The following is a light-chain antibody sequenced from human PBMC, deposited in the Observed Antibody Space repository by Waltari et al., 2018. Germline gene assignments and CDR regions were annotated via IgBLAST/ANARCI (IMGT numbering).Light chain of an antibody. CDR3: SSYTSSSTYV. V-gene: IGLV2-14*01. Sequence: QSALTQPASVSGSPGQSITISCTGPSSDVGGDTYVPWYQQHQGKAPKLMIDEVSNRPSGVSNRFAGSKSGNTASLTISGLQAEDEADYYCSSYTSSSTYVFGTGTKVTVL. CDR2: EVS. J-gene: IGLJ1*01. CDR1: SSDVGGDTY.